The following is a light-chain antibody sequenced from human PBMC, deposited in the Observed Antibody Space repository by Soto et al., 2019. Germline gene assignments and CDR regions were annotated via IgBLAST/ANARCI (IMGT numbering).Light chain of an antibody. CDR1: QGIRND. J-gene: IGKJ1*01. CDR3: QHYNSYSEA. Sequence: IQMTQSPSSLSASVGDRVTITCRASQGIRNDLGWYQQKPGKAPVLLIYDASTLQGGVPSRFSGSGSGTEFTLTISSLQPDDFATYYCQHYNSYSEAFGQGTKVDI. V-gene: IGKV1-17*01. CDR2: DAS.